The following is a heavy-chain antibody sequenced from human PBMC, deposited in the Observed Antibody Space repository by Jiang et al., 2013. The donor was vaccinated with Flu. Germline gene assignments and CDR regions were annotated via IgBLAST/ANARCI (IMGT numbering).Heavy chain of an antibody. CDR3: TADWYDVSPSY. CDR1: RFAFTNAW. V-gene: IGHV3-15*01. D-gene: IGHD1-14*01. Sequence: QLVESGGGIVKPGGSLRLSCAASRFAFTNAWMSWVRQAPGKGLEWVGHIKSILDGGTTDLAAPVKGRFSISRDDAKNTLYLQMNSLKTEDTAVYYCTADWYDVSPSYWGQGTLVTVSS. J-gene: IGHJ4*02. CDR2: IKSILDGGTT.